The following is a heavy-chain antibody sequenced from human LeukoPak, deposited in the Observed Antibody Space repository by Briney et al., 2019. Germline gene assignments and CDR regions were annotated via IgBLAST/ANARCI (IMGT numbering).Heavy chain of an antibody. D-gene: IGHD2-2*01. V-gene: IGHV4-61*01. CDR3: ARGYCGSASCYGVFDY. Sequence: SETLSLTCTVSGGSFSSGSYYWSWIRQPPGKGLEWIVYIYDSGSTNYNPSLNSRVTISVDTSKNQFSLKLSSVTAADTAVYYCARGYCGSASCYGVFDYWGQGTLVTVSS. J-gene: IGHJ4*02. CDR2: IYDSGST. CDR1: GGSFSSGSYY.